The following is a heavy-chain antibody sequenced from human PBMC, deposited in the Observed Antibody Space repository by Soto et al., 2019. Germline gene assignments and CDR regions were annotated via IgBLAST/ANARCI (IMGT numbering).Heavy chain of an antibody. V-gene: IGHV6-1*01. J-gene: IGHJ6*02. CDR1: GDSVSSNSAA. Sequence: PSQTLSLTCAISGDSVSSNSAAWNWIRQSPSRGLEWLGRTYYRSKWYNDYAVSVKSRITINPDTSKNQFSLQLNSVTPEDTAVYYCARAPVSIAAGNYYYYGMDVWGQGTTVTV. CDR3: ARAPVSIAAGNYYYYGMDV. D-gene: IGHD6-6*01. CDR2: TYYRSKWYN.